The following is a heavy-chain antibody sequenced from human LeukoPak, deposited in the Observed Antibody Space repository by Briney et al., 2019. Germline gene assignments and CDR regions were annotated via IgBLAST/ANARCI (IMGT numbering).Heavy chain of an antibody. CDR3: ARMRGAAAGTAWFDP. D-gene: IGHD6-13*01. CDR1: GYSISSGYY. CDR2: INHSGSA. Sequence: PSETLSLTCTVSGYSISSGYYWSWIRQLPGKGLEWIGEINHSGSANYNPSLKSRVTISVDTSKNQFSLKLSSVTAADTAVYYCARMRGAAAGTAWFDPWGQGTLVTVSS. J-gene: IGHJ5*02. V-gene: IGHV4-38-2*02.